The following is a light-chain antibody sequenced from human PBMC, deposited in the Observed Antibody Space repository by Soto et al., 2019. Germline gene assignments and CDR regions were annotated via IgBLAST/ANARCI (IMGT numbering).Light chain of an antibody. CDR3: AAWDDSLNGVV. Sequence: QAVLTQPPSASGTPGQRVTISCSGSTSNIGRNTVNWYQQLPGTAPKLLIYSNNQRPSGVPDRVSGSKSGTSASLAISGLQSDDEAEYYCAAWDDSLNGVVFGGGTKVTVL. J-gene: IGLJ2*01. V-gene: IGLV1-44*01. CDR1: TSNIGRNT. CDR2: SNN.